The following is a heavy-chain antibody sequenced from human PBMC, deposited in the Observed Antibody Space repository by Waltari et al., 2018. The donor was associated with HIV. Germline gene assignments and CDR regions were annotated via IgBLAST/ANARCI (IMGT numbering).Heavy chain of an antibody. CDR1: GGSITSDY. J-gene: IGHJ5*02. Sequence: QVQLQESGPGLVKPSETLSLTCTVSGGSITSDYWGWIRQPPGKGLEWIGYVSYSGNTNYNPSLKSRVTISVDTSKDQFSLKLSSVTAADTAVYYCATKLSGKGWFDPWGQGTLVTVSS. CDR2: VSYSGNT. CDR3: ATKLSGKGWFDP. V-gene: IGHV4-59*01. D-gene: IGHD3-10*01.